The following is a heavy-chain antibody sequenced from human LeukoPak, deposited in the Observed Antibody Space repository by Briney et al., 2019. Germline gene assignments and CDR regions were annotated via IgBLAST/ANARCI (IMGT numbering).Heavy chain of an antibody. CDR2: ISGSGGST. CDR3: AKDLRLGELGNWFDP. Sequence: PGGSLRLSCAASGFTFSSYAMSWVRQAPGKGLEWVSAISGSGGSTYYADSVKGRFTISRDNSKNTLYLQMNSLRAEDTAVYYCAKDLRLGELGNWFDPWDQGTLVTVSS. J-gene: IGHJ5*02. V-gene: IGHV3-23*01. D-gene: IGHD3-10*01. CDR1: GFTFSSYA.